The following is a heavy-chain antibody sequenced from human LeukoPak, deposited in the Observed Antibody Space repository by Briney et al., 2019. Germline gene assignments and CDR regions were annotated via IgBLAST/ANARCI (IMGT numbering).Heavy chain of an antibody. CDR2: ISYDGSNK. Sequence: GGSLRLSCAASGFTFSGDARHWGRQAPGKGLEWGAVISYDGSNKYYADSVKGRFTISRDNSKNTLYLQMNSPRAEDTAVYYCARDVSVGTHPGSYYSDYWGQGTLVTVSS. D-gene: IGHD1-1*01. J-gene: IGHJ4*02. CDR3: ARDVSVGTHPGSYYSDY. CDR1: GFTFSGDA. V-gene: IGHV3-30*04.